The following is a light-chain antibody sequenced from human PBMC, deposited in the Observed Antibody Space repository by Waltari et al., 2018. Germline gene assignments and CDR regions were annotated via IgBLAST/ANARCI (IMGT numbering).Light chain of an antibody. V-gene: IGLV3-1*01. J-gene: IGLJ3*02. Sequence: SYELTQPPSVSVSPGQTASISCSGDEVGDKYACWYRRKPGQAPVLVVYLDRDRPSGVPERFSGSNSGNTATLTIIRVEVGDVADYYCQVCGTSCDHPVFGGGTKLTVL. CDR2: LDR. CDR1: EVGDKY. CDR3: QVCGTSCDHPV.